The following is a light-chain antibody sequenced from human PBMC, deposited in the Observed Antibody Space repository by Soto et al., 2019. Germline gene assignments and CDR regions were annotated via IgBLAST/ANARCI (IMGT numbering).Light chain of an antibody. CDR2: EVS. V-gene: IGLV2-14*01. CDR3: RSYRSIGALV. Sequence: QSALTQPASVSGSPGQTITISCTGTSSDVGGYNYVSWYQQHPGKAPKVMIYEVSNRPSGVSNRFSGSTSGNTASLTISGLQAEDEADYYCRSYRSIGALVFGTGTKLTVL. J-gene: IGLJ1*01. CDR1: SSDVGGYNY.